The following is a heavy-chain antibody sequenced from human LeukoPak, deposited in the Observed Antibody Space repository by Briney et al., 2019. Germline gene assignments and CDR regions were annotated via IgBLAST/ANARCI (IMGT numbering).Heavy chain of an antibody. Sequence: MASETLSLTCTVSGGSFSSGDYYWSWIRQPPGKGLEWIGYIYYSGSTYYNPSLRSRVTISVDTSKNQFSLKLSSVTAADTAVYYCARDGSSGWHYYYMDVWGKGTTVTVSS. CDR1: GGSFSSGDYY. D-gene: IGHD6-19*01. CDR3: ARDGSSGWHYYYMDV. J-gene: IGHJ6*03. CDR2: IYYSGST. V-gene: IGHV4-30-4*02.